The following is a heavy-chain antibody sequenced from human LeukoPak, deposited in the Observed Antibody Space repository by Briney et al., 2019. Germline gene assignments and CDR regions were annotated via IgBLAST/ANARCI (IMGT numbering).Heavy chain of an antibody. CDR2: IYYSGST. J-gene: IGHJ6*03. CDR3: ARVVTFGYYYMDV. CDR1: GGSISSSSYY. Sequence: SETLSLTCTVSGGSISSSSYYWGWIRQPPGKGLEWIGSIYYSGSTYYNPSLKSRVTISVDTSKNQFSLKLSSVTAADTAVYYCARVVTFGYYYMDVWGKGTTVTVSS. V-gene: IGHV4-39*01. D-gene: IGHD3-16*01.